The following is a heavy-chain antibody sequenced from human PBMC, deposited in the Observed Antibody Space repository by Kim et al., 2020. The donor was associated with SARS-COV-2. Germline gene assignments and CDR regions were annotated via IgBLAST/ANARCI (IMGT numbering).Heavy chain of an antibody. V-gene: IGHV7-4-1*02. D-gene: IGHD3-3*01. Sequence: ASVKVSCKASGYTFTSYAMNWVRQAPGQGLEWMGWINTNTGNPTYAQGFTGRFVFSLDTSVSTAYLQISSLKAEDTAVYYCARMYYDFWSGYYISGLLDPWGQGTLVTVSS. CDR3: ARMYYDFWSGYYISGLLDP. CDR2: INTNTGNP. J-gene: IGHJ5*02. CDR1: GYTFTSYA.